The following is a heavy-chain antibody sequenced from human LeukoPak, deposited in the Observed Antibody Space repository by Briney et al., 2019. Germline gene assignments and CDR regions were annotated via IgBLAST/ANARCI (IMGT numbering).Heavy chain of an antibody. CDR3: ARGIWFGELLPKVDAFDI. Sequence: SGTLSLTCAVSGGSISSSNWWSWVRQPPGKGLEWIGEIYHSGGTNYNPSLKSRVTISVDKSKNQFSLKLSSVTAADTAVYYCARGIWFGELLPKVDAFDIWGQGTMVTVSS. V-gene: IGHV4-4*02. D-gene: IGHD3-10*01. CDR2: IYHSGGT. J-gene: IGHJ3*02. CDR1: GGSISSSNW.